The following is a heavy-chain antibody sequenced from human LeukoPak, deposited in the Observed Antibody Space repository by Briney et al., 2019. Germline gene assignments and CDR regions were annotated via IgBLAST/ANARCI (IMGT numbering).Heavy chain of an antibody. V-gene: IGHV3-30*04. Sequence: GGSLRLSCAASGFIFSSYAMHWVRQAPGKGLEWVAITSSDGSDTYYADSVKGRFTISRDNAKNSLYLQMNSLRAEDTAVYYCAKEPPRGDYPDYWGQGTLVTVSS. D-gene: IGHD4-17*01. CDR2: TSSDGSDT. CDR1: GFIFSSYA. CDR3: AKEPPRGDYPDY. J-gene: IGHJ4*02.